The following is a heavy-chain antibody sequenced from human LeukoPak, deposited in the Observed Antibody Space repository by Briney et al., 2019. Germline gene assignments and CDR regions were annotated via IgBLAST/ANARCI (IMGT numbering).Heavy chain of an antibody. CDR2: TKSKTDGGTT. CDR3: TTAVVPAAISWFDP. J-gene: IGHJ5*02. CDR1: GFTFSNAW. Sequence: PGGSLRLSCAASGFTFSNAWMSWVRQAPGKGLEWVGRTKSKTDGGTTDYAAPVKGRFTISRDDSKNTLYLQMNSLKTEDTAVYYCTTAVVPAAISWFDPWGQGTLVTVSS. D-gene: IGHD2-2*02. V-gene: IGHV3-15*01.